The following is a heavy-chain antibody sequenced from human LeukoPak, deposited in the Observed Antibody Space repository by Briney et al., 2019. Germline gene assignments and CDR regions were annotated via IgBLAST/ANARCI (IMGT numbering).Heavy chain of an antibody. J-gene: IGHJ4*02. Sequence: PGGSLRLSCAASGFTFSSYGMHWVRQAPGKGLEWVAVIWYDGSNKYYADSVKGRFTISRDNPKNTLYLQMNSLRAEDTAVYYCARDPIHCSGGSCYPSYYFDYWGQGTLVTVSS. V-gene: IGHV3-33*01. CDR1: GFTFSSYG. D-gene: IGHD2-15*01. CDR2: IWYDGSNK. CDR3: ARDPIHCSGGSCYPSYYFDY.